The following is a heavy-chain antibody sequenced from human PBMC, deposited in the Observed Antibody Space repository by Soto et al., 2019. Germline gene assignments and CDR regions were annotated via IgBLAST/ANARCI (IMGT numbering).Heavy chain of an antibody. V-gene: IGHV3-30*04. D-gene: IGHD3-10*01. CDR3: ARVRQYYGSGSYYYYYGMDV. CDR2: ISSDGSNK. J-gene: IGHJ6*02. CDR1: GFTFSSYA. Sequence: GGSLRLSCAASGFTFSSYAMHWVRQAPGKGLEWVAVISSDGSNKYYADSVKGRFTISRDNSKNTLYLQMNSLRAEDTAVYYGARVRQYYGSGSYYYYYGMDVWGQGTPVTVSS.